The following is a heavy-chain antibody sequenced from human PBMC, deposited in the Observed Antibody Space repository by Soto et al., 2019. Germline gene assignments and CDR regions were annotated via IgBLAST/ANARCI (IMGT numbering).Heavy chain of an antibody. Sequence: QITLTESGPTLVKPTQTLPLTCPFSGFSFSTRGVGVAWIRQPPGKALEWLALIYWDDDEGYSPSLTSRLTIPTDTSKNHVVLTMTNMDPVYTATYYCAHRPRGYTYHFDYWGQGTLVTVSS. J-gene: IGHJ4*02. V-gene: IGHV2-5*02. D-gene: IGHD5-18*01. CDR3: AHRPRGYTYHFDY. CDR2: IYWDDDE. CDR1: GFSFSTRGVG.